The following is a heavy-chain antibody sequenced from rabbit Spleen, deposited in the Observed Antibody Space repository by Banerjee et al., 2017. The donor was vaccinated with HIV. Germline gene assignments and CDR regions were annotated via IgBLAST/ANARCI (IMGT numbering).Heavy chain of an antibody. D-gene: IGHD1-1*01. CDR1: GLDFSSSYW. V-gene: IGHV1S45*01. Sequence: QEQLVESGGGLVQPEGSLTLTCKASGLDFSSSYWICWVRQAPGKGLEWIACIDVVKSGASYYASWAKGRFTISKTSSTTVTLQMTSLTAADTATYFCARDVDTIYFRFSLWGPGTLVTVS. CDR2: IDVVKSGAS. CDR3: ARDVDTIYFRFSL. J-gene: IGHJ4*01.